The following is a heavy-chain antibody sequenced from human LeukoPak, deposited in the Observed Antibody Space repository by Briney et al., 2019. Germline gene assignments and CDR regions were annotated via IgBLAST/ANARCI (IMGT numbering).Heavy chain of an antibody. Sequence: ASVNVSCKASGGTFSSYAISWVRQAPGQGLDWMGGIIPIFGTANYAQKFQGRVTITADESTSTAYMELSSLRSEDTAVYYCAREGREKGYYDSSGYYLDYWGQGSLVTVSS. V-gene: IGHV1-69*13. CDR1: GGTFSSYA. CDR2: IIPIFGTA. D-gene: IGHD3-22*01. J-gene: IGHJ4*02. CDR3: AREGREKGYYDSSGYYLDY.